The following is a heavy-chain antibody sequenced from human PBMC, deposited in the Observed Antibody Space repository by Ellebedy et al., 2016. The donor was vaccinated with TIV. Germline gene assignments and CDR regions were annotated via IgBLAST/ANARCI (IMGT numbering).Heavy chain of an antibody. CDR2: IRSDESKK. J-gene: IGHJ6*02. D-gene: IGHD3-16*01. CDR1: GFTSSG. Sequence: GESLKISCATSGFTSSGMHWVRQAPGRGLEWVAFIRSDESKKYYADSVKGRFTISRDNFRNTLDLQMVSLRPEETALYYCVKGAYPVPTVMAVWGQGTTVIVSS. V-gene: IGHV3-30*02. CDR3: VKGAYPVPTVMAV.